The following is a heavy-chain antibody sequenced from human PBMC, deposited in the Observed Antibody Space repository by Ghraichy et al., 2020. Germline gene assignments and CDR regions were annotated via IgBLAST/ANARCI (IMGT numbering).Heavy chain of an antibody. V-gene: IGHV3-30*04. CDR2: ISYDGSNK. D-gene: IGHD6-19*01. Sequence: GGSLRLSCAASGFTFSSYAIHWVRHAPGKGLEWVAVISYDGSNKMYADSAKGRFTISRDNSKNTVYLQLTSLRVEDTAVYYCARDGVFVGYSSGWFDYWGQGTLVTVSS. CDR1: GFTFSSYA. J-gene: IGHJ4*02. CDR3: ARDGVFVGYSSGWFDY.